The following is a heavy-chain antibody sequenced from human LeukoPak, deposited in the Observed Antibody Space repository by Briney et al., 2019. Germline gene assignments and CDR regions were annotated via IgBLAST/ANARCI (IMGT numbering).Heavy chain of an antibody. CDR1: GGSISSGGYY. CDR2: IYHSGGT. CDR3: ARDIAAQYHFDY. D-gene: IGHD6-6*01. Sequence: SQTLSLTCTVSGGSISSGGYYWSWIRQPPGKGLEWIGYIYHSGGTYYNPSLKSRVTISVDRSKNQFSLKLSSVTAADTAVYYCARDIAAQYHFDYWGQGTLVTVSS. V-gene: IGHV4-30-2*01. J-gene: IGHJ4*02.